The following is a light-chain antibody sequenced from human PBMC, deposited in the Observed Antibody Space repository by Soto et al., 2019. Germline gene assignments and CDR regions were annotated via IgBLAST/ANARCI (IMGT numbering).Light chain of an antibody. V-gene: IGLV3-21*02. J-gene: IGLJ2*01. CDR1: SIGSKS. CDR2: YDT. Sequence: SYELTQPPSVSVAPGQTARITCGENSIGSKSVHWYQQKPGQAPVLIIYYDTDRPSGIPERSSGSNSGNTATLTISRVEAGDEADYYWQVWDSTSDHVVFGGGTKLTVL. CDR3: QVWDSTSDHVV.